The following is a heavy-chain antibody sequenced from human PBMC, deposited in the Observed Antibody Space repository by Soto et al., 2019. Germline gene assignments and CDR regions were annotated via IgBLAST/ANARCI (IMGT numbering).Heavy chain of an antibody. CDR2: INSDGSST. CDR3: ARRDKRGSNRPTELD. V-gene: IGHV3-74*01. D-gene: IGHD6-13*01. CDR1: GFTFSSYW. Sequence: EVQLVESGGGLVQPGGSLRLSCAASGFTFSSYWMHWVRQAPGKGPVWVSRINSDGSSTSYADSVKGRFAISRVNAKNTLYLQLNSLRAEDTAVYYCARRDKRGSNRPTELDWGQGTLVTVSS. J-gene: IGHJ4*02.